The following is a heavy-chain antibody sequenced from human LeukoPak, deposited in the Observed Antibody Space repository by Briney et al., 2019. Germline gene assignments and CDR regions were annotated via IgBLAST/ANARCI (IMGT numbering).Heavy chain of an antibody. V-gene: IGHV4-59*12. J-gene: IGHJ4*02. CDR2: IHYTGST. CDR1: GGSISSYY. Sequence: SETLSLTCTVSGGSISSYYWSWIRQPPGKGLELIGYIHYTGSTYYNPSLKSQVTISVGMSKNQFSLKLSSVTAADTAVYYCARLSIYGDRSLDYWGQGTLVTVSS. CDR3: ARLSIYGDRSLDY. D-gene: IGHD4-17*01.